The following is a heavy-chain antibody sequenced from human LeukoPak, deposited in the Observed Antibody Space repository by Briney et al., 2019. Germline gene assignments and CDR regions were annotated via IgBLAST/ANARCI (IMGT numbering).Heavy chain of an antibody. CDR3: ARHLARGAFDY. CDR2: VSPPGGGT. V-gene: IGHV3-23*01. Sequence: GGSLRLSCAASGFTFSNHGMNWVRQAPGKGLEWLSGVSPPGGGTYYADSVKGRFTISRDDSKNTLSLQMNSLRVEDTAVYHWARHLARGAFDYWGQGTLVTVSS. D-gene: IGHD3-10*01. CDR1: GFTFSNHG. J-gene: IGHJ4*02.